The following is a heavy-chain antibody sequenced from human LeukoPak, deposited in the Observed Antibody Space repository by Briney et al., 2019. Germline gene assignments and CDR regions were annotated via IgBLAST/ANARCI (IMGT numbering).Heavy chain of an antibody. J-gene: IGHJ6*02. CDR1: GFTFSNTW. V-gene: IGHV3-74*01. Sequence: GGSLRLSCAASGFTFSNTWMHWVRQAPGKGLVWVSRINSDGSSTSYADSVKGRFTISRDNAKNTLYLQMNSLRAEDTAVYYCARAVSDYYYGMDVWGQGTTVTVSS. CDR2: INSDGSST. CDR3: ARAVSDYYYGMDV.